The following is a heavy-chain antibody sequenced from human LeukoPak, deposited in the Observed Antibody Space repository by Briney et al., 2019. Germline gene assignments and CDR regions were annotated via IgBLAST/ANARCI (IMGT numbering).Heavy chain of an antibody. V-gene: IGHV1-8*02. Sequence: GASVKVSCKASGYTFTSYGISWVRQATGQGLEWMGWMNPNSGDTGYAQKFQGRVTMTRNTSISTAYMELSSLRSEDTAVYYCARGSGVAAAGNDYWGQGTLVTVSS. CDR1: GYTFTSYG. CDR3: ARGSGVAAAGNDY. D-gene: IGHD6-13*01. CDR2: MNPNSGDT. J-gene: IGHJ4*02.